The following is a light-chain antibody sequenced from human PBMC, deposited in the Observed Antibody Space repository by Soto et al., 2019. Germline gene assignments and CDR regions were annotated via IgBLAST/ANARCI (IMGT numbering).Light chain of an antibody. J-gene: IGLJ3*02. V-gene: IGLV2-11*01. CDR3: CSHAGNSLWV. CDR1: SSDVGGYNY. Sequence: QSALTQPRSVSGSPGQSVTISCTGTSSDVGGYNYVSWYQQHPGKAPKLVIYDVSKRPSGVPDRFSGSKSANTASLTISGLQAEDEADYYCCSHAGNSLWVFGGGTKVTVL. CDR2: DVS.